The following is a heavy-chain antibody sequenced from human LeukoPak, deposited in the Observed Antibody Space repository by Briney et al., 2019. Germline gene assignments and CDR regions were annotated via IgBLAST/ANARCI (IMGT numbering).Heavy chain of an antibody. Sequence: SETLSLTCTVSGGSISSSSYYWGWIRQPPGKGLEWIGSIYYSGSTYYNPSLKSRVTISVDTSKNQFSLKLSSVTAADTAVYYCARSDYYDSGGYPNWGQGTLVTVSS. CDR2: IYYSGST. D-gene: IGHD3-22*01. CDR3: ARSDYYDSGGYPN. V-gene: IGHV4-39*01. CDR1: GGSISSSSYY. J-gene: IGHJ4*02.